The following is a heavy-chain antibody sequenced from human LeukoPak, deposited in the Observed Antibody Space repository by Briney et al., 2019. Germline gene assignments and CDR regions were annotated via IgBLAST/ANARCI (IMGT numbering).Heavy chain of an antibody. Sequence: ASVKVSCKASGYTFTGYYMHWVRQAPGRGLEWMGWINPNSGGTNYAQKFQGRVTMTRDTSISTAYMELSRLRSDDMAVYYCARDRGSSDYWGQGTLVTVSS. D-gene: IGHD2-15*01. CDR2: INPNSGGT. CDR1: GYTFTGYY. CDR3: ARDRGSSDY. V-gene: IGHV1-2*02. J-gene: IGHJ4*02.